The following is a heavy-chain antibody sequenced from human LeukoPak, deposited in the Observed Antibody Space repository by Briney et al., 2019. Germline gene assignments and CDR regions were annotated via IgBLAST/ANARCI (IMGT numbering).Heavy chain of an antibody. Sequence: SETLSLTCTVSGGSISGDHWNWIRQPPGKGLEWIGNIYYSGNTNYNPSLKSRVTISVDTSKDQFSLKLSSVTAADTAVYYCARRNDFDIWGQGTMVTVSS. J-gene: IGHJ3*02. CDR2: IYYSGNT. V-gene: IGHV4-59*08. CDR3: ARRNDFDI. CDR1: GGSISGDH.